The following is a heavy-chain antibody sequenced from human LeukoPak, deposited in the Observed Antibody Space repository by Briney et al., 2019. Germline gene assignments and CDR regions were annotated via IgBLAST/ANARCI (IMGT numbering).Heavy chain of an antibody. V-gene: IGHV4-61*02. Sequence: SQTLSLTCTVSGGSINNGSYYWSWIRQPAGKGLEWIGRIYPSGSTYYNASLKSRVTISVDTSKNQFSLNLNSVTAADTAVYYCARSMFPWHPFECWGQGTLVTVSS. CDR2: IYPSGST. J-gene: IGHJ4*02. D-gene: IGHD3-10*02. CDR1: GGSINNGSYY. CDR3: ARSMFPWHPFEC.